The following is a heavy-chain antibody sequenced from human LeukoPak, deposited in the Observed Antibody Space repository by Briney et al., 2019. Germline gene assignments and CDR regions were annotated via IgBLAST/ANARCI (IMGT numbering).Heavy chain of an antibody. V-gene: IGHV1-58*02. D-gene: IGHD6-6*01. J-gene: IGHJ5*02. CDR1: GFTFTSSA. CDR3: APLPEYSSAWFDP. Sequence: GASVKVSCKASGFTFTSSAMQWVRQARGQRLEWIGWIVVGSGNTNYAQKFQERVTITRDMSTSTAYMELSSLRSEDTAVYYCAPLPEYSSAWFDPWGQGTLVTVSS. CDR2: IVVGSGNT.